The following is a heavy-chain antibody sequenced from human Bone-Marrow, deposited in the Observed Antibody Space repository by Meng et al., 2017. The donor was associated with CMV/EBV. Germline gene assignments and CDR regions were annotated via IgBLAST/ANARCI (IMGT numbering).Heavy chain of an antibody. CDR3: ARDIVWLRGLDY. J-gene: IGHJ4*02. CDR2: IYYSGST. CDR1: GGSISSSSYY. D-gene: IGHD5-12*01. V-gene: IGHV4-39*07. Sequence: ESLKISCTVSGGSISSSSYYWGWIRQPPGKGLEWIGSIYYSGSTYYNPSLKSRVTISVDTSKNQFSLKLSSVTAADTAVYYCARDIVWLRGLDYWGQGTLVTVSS.